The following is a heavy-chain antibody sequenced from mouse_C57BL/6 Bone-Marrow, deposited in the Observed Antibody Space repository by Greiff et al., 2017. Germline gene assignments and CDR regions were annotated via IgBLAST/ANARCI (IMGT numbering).Heavy chain of an antibody. CDR3: ARRGWAMDY. CDR2: INPGSGGT. CDR1: GYAFTNYL. V-gene: IGHV1-54*01. D-gene: IGHD3-2*02. J-gene: IGHJ4*01. Sequence: QVQLQQSGAELVRPGTSVKVSCKASGYAFTNYLIEWVKQRPGQGLEWIGVINPGSGGTNYNEKFKGKATLTADKSSSTAYMQLSSLTSADSAVYFCARRGWAMDYWGQGTSVTVSS.